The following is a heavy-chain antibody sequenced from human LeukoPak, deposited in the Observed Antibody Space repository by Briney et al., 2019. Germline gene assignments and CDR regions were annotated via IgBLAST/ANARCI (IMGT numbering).Heavy chain of an antibody. D-gene: IGHD6-19*01. V-gene: IGHV5-51*03. CDR2: IYPGDSDT. CDR3: AINPAAGTDAFDI. J-gene: IGHJ3*02. Sequence: KPGESLKISCKGSGYSFTSYCIGWVRQMPGKGLEWMGIIYPGDSDTRYSPSFQGQVTIPADKSISTAYLQWSSLKASDTAMYYCAINPAAGTDAFDIWGQGTMVTVSS. CDR1: GYSFTSYC.